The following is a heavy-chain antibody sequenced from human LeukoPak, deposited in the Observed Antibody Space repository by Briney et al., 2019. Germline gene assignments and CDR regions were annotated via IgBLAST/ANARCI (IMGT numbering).Heavy chain of an antibody. CDR1: GFSFTSFW. J-gene: IGHJ4*02. CDR2: IYPADSDT. Sequence: GESLKISCKGSGFSFTSFWIGWVRQMPGKGLEWMGIIYPADSDTKYSPSFQGQVTISADKSITTAYLQWSSLKASDTAMYYCVCPDGYIYYWGQGTLVTVSS. CDR3: VCPDGYIYY. V-gene: IGHV5-51*01.